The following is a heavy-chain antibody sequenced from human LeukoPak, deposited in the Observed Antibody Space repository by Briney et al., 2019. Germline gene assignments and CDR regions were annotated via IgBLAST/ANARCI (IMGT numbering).Heavy chain of an antibody. V-gene: IGHV3-7*01. Sequence: GGSLRLSCAASGFTFSSYWMSWVRQAPGKGLEWVANIKQDGSEKYYVDSVKGRFTISRDNAKNSLYLQMNSLRAEDTAVYYCASIPRYCSSTSCKRDYWGQGTLVTVSS. CDR1: GFTFSSYW. CDR2: IKQDGSEK. D-gene: IGHD2-2*01. J-gene: IGHJ4*02. CDR3: ASIPRYCSSTSCKRDY.